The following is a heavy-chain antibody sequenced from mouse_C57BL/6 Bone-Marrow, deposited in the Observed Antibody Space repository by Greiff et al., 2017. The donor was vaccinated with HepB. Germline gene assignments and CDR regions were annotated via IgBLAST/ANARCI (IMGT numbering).Heavy chain of an antibody. Sequence: VQLQQPGAELVKPGASVKLSCKASGYTFTSYWMHWVKQRPGQGLEWIGMIHPNSGSTNYNEKFKSKATLTVDKSSSTAYMQLSSLTSEDSAVYYCARIVYTTVVARGYWGQGTTLTVSS. D-gene: IGHD1-1*01. CDR2: IHPNSGST. J-gene: IGHJ2*01. CDR3: ARIVYTTVVARGY. CDR1: GYTFTSYW. V-gene: IGHV1-64*01.